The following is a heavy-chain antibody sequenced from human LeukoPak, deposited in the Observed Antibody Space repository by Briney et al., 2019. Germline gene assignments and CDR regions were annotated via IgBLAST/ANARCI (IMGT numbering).Heavy chain of an antibody. CDR2: ITSSRAAT. Sequence: PGGSLRLSCAASGFTFSSYAMSWVRQAPGKGLEWVSSITSSRAATYYADSVKGRFTISRDNSDNTLYLQMNSLRAEDTAVYYCAKDRPNYYGSNGHYYKLNGDCWGQGTLVTVSS. CDR1: GFTFSSYA. V-gene: IGHV3-23*01. D-gene: IGHD3-22*01. J-gene: IGHJ4*02. CDR3: AKDRPNYYGSNGHYYKLNGDC.